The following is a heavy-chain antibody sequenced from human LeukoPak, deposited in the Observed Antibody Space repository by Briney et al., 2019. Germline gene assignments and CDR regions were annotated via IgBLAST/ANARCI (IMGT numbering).Heavy chain of an antibody. V-gene: IGHV1-18*01. J-gene: IGHJ3*02. Sequence: ASVKVSCKASGYTFTSYGFSWVRQAPGQGLEWMGWISAYNGNTYFAQNLQGRVTMTTDTSTSTAYMELRSLRSDDTAVYYCAREEYCNSTTCYKAFDIWGQGTMVTVSS. CDR3: AREEYCNSTTCYKAFDI. CDR2: ISAYNGNT. CDR1: GYTFTSYG. D-gene: IGHD2/OR15-2a*01.